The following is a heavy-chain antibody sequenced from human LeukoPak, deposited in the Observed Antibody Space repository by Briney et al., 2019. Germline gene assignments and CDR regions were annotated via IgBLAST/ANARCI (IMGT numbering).Heavy chain of an antibody. CDR2: ISSSSSYI. CDR1: GFTFSSYS. V-gene: IGHV3-21*01. Sequence: PGGSLRLSCAASGFTFSSYSMNWVRQAPGKGLEWVSSISSSSSYIYYADSVKGRFTISRDNAKNSLYLQMNSLRAEDTAVYYCARDLAVAVAGTEATFDYWGQGTLVTVPS. J-gene: IGHJ4*02. CDR3: ARDLAVAVAGTEATFDY. D-gene: IGHD6-19*01.